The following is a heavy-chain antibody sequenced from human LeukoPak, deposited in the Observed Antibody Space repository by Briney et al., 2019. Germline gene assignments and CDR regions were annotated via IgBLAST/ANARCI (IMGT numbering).Heavy chain of an antibody. V-gene: IGHV5-51*01. J-gene: IGHJ4*02. CDR1: GYSFTSYW. CDR2: IYPGDSDT. CDR3: ARLLFSGTYCEYYFDY. D-gene: IGHD3-10*01. Sequence: RGESLKISCKGSGYSFTSYWIGWVRQMPGKGLEWMGIIYPGDSDTRYSPSFQGQVTISVDKSISTAYLQWSSLKASDTAMYYCARLLFSGTYCEYYFDYWGQGTLVTVSS.